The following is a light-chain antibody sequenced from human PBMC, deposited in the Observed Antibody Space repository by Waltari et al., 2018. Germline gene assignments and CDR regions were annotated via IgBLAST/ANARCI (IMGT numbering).Light chain of an antibody. V-gene: IGLV1-44*01. CDR2: ANN. CDR3: TTWDDSLNGVV. Sequence: QSVLTPPPSASGTPGQRVTIPCSGSSSNIRSNPVNWYQQLRGTAPKLLISANNHRPSGVPDRVSGSKSGTSASLAISGLQSEDEADYYCTTWDDSLNGVVFGGGTKLTV. J-gene: IGLJ3*02. CDR1: SSNIRSNP.